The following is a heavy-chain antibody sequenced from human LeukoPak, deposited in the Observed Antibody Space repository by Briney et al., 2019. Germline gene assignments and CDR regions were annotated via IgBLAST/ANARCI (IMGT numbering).Heavy chain of an antibody. J-gene: IGHJ4*02. CDR2: ISISSTSI. CDR3: VRDGTWYDY. CDR1: GFTFSSYS. D-gene: IGHD1-26*01. V-gene: IGHV3-48*02. Sequence: PGGSLRLSCAASGFTFSSYSMHWVRQAPGKGLEWVSYISISSTSIYYADSVKGRFTTSRDNAKNSLYLQMNSLRDEDTAVYYCVRDGTWYDYWGQGTLVTVSS.